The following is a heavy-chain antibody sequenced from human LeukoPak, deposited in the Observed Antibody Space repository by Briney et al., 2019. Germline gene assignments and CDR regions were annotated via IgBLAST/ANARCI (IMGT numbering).Heavy chain of an antibody. D-gene: IGHD6-19*01. CDR3: ARGITVAGKIDY. V-gene: IGHV1-69*06. CDR1: GGTFSSYA. J-gene: IGHJ4*02. CDR2: IIPIFGTA. Sequence: SVKVSCKASGGTFSSYAISWVRQAPGQGLEWMGGIIPIFGTANYAQRFQGRVTITADKSTSTAYMELSSLRSEDTAVYYCARGITVAGKIDYWGQGTLVTVPS.